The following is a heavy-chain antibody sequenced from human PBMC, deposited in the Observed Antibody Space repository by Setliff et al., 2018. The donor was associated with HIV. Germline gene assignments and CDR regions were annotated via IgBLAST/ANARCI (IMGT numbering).Heavy chain of an antibody. CDR2: IYTSGSI. D-gene: IGHD2-21*01. J-gene: IGHJ3*02. V-gene: IGHV4-61*02. CDR1: GGSISRGSYY. CDR3: ARALAYCGADCPEDAFDI. Sequence: PSETLSLTCTVSGGSISRGSYYWSWIRQPAGKGLEWIGRIYTSGSIHYNPSLKSRVTISVDSSKNHFSLRLHSLTAADTAVYYCARALAYCGADCPEDAFDIWGQGTLVTVSS.